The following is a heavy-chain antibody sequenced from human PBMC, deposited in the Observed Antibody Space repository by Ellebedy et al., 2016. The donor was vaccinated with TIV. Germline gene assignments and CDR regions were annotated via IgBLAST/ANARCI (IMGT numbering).Heavy chain of an antibody. CDR1: GFTFSDYY. Sequence: PGGSLRLSCAASGFTFSDYYMSWIRQAPGKGLEWVSYMSSSGSTTYYADSVKGRFTISRDNSKTTLYLQMNSLRAEDTVVYYCARDSYGSGSYSSDWGQGTLVTVSS. J-gene: IGHJ4*02. V-gene: IGHV3-11*04. D-gene: IGHD3-10*01. CDR3: ARDSYGSGSYSSD. CDR2: MSSSGSTT.